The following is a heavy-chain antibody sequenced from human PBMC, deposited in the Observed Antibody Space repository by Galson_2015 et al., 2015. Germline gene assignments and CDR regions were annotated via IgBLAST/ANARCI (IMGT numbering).Heavy chain of an antibody. CDR2: ISYDGSNK. CDR3: ARARDIAAAGGLDY. D-gene: IGHD6-13*01. V-gene: IGHV3-30-3*01. J-gene: IGHJ4*02. CDR1: GFTFSSYA. Sequence: SLRLSCAASGFTFSSYAMHWVRQAPGKGLEWEAVISYDGSNKYYADSVKGRSTISRDNSMNTLYLQMNSLRAEDTAVYYCARARDIAAAGGLDYWGQGTLVTVSS.